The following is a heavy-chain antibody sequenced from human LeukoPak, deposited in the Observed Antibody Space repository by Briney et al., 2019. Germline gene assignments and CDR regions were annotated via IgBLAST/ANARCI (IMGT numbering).Heavy chain of an antibody. Sequence: GGSLRLPCGPCSLIFNPCAVLGVRQAPGKGLEWVAVISYDGSYKYYADSVKGRFSISRDNSKKTLYLQMSSLRDEDTAVYYCVGHSEGGWYYLDYWGQGTLVTVSS. J-gene: IGHJ4*02. V-gene: IGHV3-30*03. CDR1: SLIFNPCA. D-gene: IGHD6-19*01. CDR3: VGHSEGGWYYLDY. CDR2: ISYDGSYK.